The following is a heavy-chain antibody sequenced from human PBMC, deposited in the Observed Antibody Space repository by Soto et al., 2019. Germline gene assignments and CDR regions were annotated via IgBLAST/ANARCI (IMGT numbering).Heavy chain of an antibody. V-gene: IGHV4-31*03. D-gene: IGHD4-17*01. CDR2: IYYSGST. CDR1: GGSINSGGYY. CDR3: SRVPTTVTTLYYYYYYYMDV. J-gene: IGHJ6*03. Sequence: PSETLSLTCTVSGGSINSGGYYWSWIRQHPGKGLERIGYIYYSGSTYYNPSLKSRVTISVDTSKNQFSLKLSSVTAADTAVYYCSRVPTTVTTLYYYYYYYMDVWGKGTTVTVSS.